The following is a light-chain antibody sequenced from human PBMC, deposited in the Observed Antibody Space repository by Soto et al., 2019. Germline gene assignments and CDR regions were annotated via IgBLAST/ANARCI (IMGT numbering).Light chain of an antibody. J-gene: IGLJ1*01. CDR3: SSYTSSSTRV. Sequence: QSVLTPPASLSGSPGQSITISCTGTSSDVGAYDFVSWYQQHPDKAPKLMIYEVSNRPSGVSNRFSGSKSVNTATLTISGLQAEDEADYYCSSYTSSSTRVFGTGTKVTVL. CDR2: EVS. V-gene: IGLV2-14*03. CDR1: SSDVGAYDF.